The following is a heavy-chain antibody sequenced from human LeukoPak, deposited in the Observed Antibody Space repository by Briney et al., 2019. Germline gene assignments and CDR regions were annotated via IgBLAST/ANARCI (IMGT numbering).Heavy chain of an antibody. J-gene: IGHJ2*01. D-gene: IGHD1-14*01. CDR2: IYSGGST. Sequence: GGSLRLSCAASGFTVSSNYMSWVRQAPGKGLEWVSVIYSGGSTYYADSVKGRFTISRDNAQNSLYLQMKSLRAEDTAVYYCAREPQSWYFDLWGRGTLVIVSS. CDR3: AREPQSWYFDL. V-gene: IGHV3-53*01. CDR1: GFTVSSNY.